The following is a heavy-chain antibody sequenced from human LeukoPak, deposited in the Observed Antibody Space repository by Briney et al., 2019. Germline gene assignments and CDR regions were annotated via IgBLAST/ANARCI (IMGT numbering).Heavy chain of an antibody. CDR3: ARDAAAYYYYYMDV. Sequence: PGGSLRLSCAASGFTFSTFAMIWVRQPPGKGLEWVSSIFPSGGEIHYADSVRGRFTISRDNSKSTLSLQMNSLRAEDTAVYYCARDAAAYYYYYMDVWGKGTTVTVSS. D-gene: IGHD6-13*01. J-gene: IGHJ6*03. CDR2: IFPSGGEI. CDR1: GFTFSTFA. V-gene: IGHV3-23*01.